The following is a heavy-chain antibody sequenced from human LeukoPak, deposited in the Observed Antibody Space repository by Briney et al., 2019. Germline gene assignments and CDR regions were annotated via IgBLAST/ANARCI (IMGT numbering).Heavy chain of an antibody. D-gene: IGHD6-13*01. CDR3: FYSSSWFHFDY. CDR1: GFTFSSYA. V-gene: IGHV3-23*01. Sequence: GGSLRLSCAASGFTFSSYAMNWVRQAPGKGLEWVSAISGSGTSTYYADSVKGRFTISRENSKNTLYLQMNSLRAEDTAVYYCFYSSSWFHFDYWGQGTLVTVSS. CDR2: ISGSGTST. J-gene: IGHJ4*02.